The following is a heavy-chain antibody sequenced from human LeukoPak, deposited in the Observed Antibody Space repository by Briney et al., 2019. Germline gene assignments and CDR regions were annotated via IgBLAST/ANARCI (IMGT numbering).Heavy chain of an antibody. V-gene: IGHV4-34*01. CDR1: GGSFSGYY. J-gene: IGHJ4*02. CDR3: ARVSRLRFLEWYNYGWLDY. Sequence: PSDTLSLTCAVYGGSFSGYYWSWIRQPPGKGLEWIGEINHSGSTNYNPSLKSRVTISVDTSKNQFSLKLSSVTAADTAVYYCARVSRLRFLEWYNYGWLDYWGQGTLVTVSS. CDR2: INHSGST. D-gene: IGHD3-3*01.